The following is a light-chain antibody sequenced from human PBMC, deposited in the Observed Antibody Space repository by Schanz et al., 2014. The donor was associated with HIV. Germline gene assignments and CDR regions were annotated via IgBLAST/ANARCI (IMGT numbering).Light chain of an antibody. V-gene: IGKV3-20*01. CDR2: GAS. Sequence: EIVLTQSPGTQSLSPGERATLSCRASQSVSASYLAWYQQKPGQAPRLLIYGASSRATGIPDRFSGSGSGTEFTLTISSLQSEDFAVYYCQQYNNWLPLTFGGGTKVEIK. J-gene: IGKJ4*01. CDR1: QSVSASY. CDR3: QQYNNWLPLT.